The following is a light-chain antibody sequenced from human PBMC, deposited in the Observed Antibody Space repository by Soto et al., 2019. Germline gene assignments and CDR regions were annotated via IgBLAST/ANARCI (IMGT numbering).Light chain of an antibody. Sequence: EIVMTQSPATLSVSRLEGDTLXLRASQSVSSILAWYQQKPGQAPRLLIYGASTRATGIPARFSGSGSGTEFTLTISSLQSEDFAVYYCQQRSNWPPITFGQGTRLEI. CDR2: GAS. V-gene: IGKV3-15*01. CDR3: QQRSNWPPIT. CDR1: QSVSSI. J-gene: IGKJ5*01.